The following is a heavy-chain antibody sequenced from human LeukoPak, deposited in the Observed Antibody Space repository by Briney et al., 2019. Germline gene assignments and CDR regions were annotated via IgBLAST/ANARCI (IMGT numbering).Heavy chain of an antibody. CDR3: ARGAMATTPFFDY. J-gene: IGHJ4*02. CDR1: GGSISNYCY. CDR2: VYYTGST. V-gene: IGHV4-59*01. Sequence: SETLSLTCPVSGGSISNYCYWTWIRQPPGKGLEWIGYVYYTGSTNFNPSLKSRVTMSLDTSRNQFSLKLTSLTAADTAVYYCARGAMATTPFFDYWGQGTLVTVSS. D-gene: IGHD5-24*01.